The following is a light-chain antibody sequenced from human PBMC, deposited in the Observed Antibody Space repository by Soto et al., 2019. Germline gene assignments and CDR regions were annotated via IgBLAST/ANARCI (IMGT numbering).Light chain of an antibody. V-gene: IGLV4-69*01. CDR1: SGHSHYA. Sequence: QAVVTQSPSASASLGASVKLTCTLSSGHSHYAIAWHQQQPEKGPRFLIKLNSDGSHYKGDGIPDRFSGSSSGVERYLTIASLQSEDEADSYCQTLGTGIYVFGTGTQLTVL. CDR2: LNSDGSH. CDR3: QTLGTGIYV. J-gene: IGLJ1*01.